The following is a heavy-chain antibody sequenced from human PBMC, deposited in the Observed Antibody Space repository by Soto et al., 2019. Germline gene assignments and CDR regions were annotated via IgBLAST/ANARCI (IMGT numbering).Heavy chain of an antibody. CDR1: GGSISSYF. CDR2: VYYSGST. J-gene: IGHJ6*04. CDR3: ARPTYGDYGMDV. V-gene: IGHV4-59*01. D-gene: IGHD4-17*01. Sequence: SETLSLTCTVSGGSISSYFWNWIRQPPGKGLEWIGYVYYSGSTNYNPSLKSRVTISVDMSKNQFSLKLSSVTAADTAVYYCARPTYGDYGMDVWCNGTTVTVSS.